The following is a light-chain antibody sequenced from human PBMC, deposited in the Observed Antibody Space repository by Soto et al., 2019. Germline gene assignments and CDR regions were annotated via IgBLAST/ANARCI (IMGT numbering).Light chain of an antibody. CDR2: DAS. CDR1: QDISNY. V-gene: IGKV1-33*01. J-gene: IGKJ3*01. CDR3: QQYDNLPLT. Sequence: DIQMTQSPSSLSASVGDRITITCQASQDISNYLNWYQQKPGKAPKLLIYDASNLETGVPSRFSGSGSGTDFTFTISRLQPEDIATYYCQQYDNLPLTFGTGAKVDIK.